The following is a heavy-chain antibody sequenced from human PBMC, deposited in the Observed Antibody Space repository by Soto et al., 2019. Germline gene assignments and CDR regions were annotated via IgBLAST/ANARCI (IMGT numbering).Heavy chain of an antibody. CDR1: GFTFSSYG. V-gene: IGHV3-30*18. CDR3: AKDVGYCSGGSCAGY. D-gene: IGHD2-15*01. CDR2: ISDDGSNK. J-gene: IGHJ4*02. Sequence: QVQLVESGGGVVQPGRSLRLSCAASGFTFSSYGMHWVRQAPGKGLEWVAVISDDGSNKYYADSVKGRFTISRDNSKNTLYLQMNSLRAEDTAVYYCAKDVGYCSGGSCAGYWGQGTLVTVSS.